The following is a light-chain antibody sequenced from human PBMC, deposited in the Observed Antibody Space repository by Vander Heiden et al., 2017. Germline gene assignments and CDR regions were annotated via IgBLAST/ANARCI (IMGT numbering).Light chain of an antibody. CDR2: AAS. V-gene: IGKV1-17*01. CDR3: RQHNSYLPT. J-gene: IGKJ4*01. Sequence: IQMTQSPSSLAASVGDRVTITCRASQGIRNDLGWYQQKPGKAAKRLIYAASSLQSAVPSTFSGSGSGTAFTLTIISLQPADFATSYCRQHNSYLPTFGGGTKVEIK. CDR1: QGIRND.